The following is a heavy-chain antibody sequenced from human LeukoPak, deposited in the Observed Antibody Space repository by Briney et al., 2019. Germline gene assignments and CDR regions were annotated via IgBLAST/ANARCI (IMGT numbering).Heavy chain of an antibody. CDR3: AREGDIVVVPAPYYFDY. CDR2: IIPIFGTA. D-gene: IGHD2-2*01. V-gene: IGHV1-69*13. J-gene: IGHJ4*02. Sequence: SVKVSCKASGGTFSSYAISWVRQAPGQGLEWMGGIIPIFGTANYAQKFQGRVTITADESTSTAYMELSSLRSEDTAVYYCAREGDIVVVPAPYYFDYWGQGTLVTVSS. CDR1: GGTFSSYA.